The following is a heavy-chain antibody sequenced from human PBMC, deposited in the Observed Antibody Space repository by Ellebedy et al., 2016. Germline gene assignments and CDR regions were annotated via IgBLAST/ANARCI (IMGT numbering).Heavy chain of an antibody. Sequence: GGSLRLXXAASGFTFSSYSMNWVRQAPGKGLEWVSSISSSSSYIYYADSVKGRFTISRDNAKNSLYLQMNSLRAEDTAVYYCARQTANWFDPWGQGTLVTVSS. D-gene: IGHD2-21*02. CDR2: ISSSSSYI. J-gene: IGHJ5*02. CDR1: GFTFSSYS. CDR3: ARQTANWFDP. V-gene: IGHV3-21*01.